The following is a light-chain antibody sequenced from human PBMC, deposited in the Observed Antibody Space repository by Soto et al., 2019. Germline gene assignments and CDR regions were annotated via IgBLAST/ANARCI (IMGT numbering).Light chain of an antibody. CDR2: EVT. CDR3: TSYAGSNIYV. J-gene: IGLJ1*01. Sequence: QSVLTQPPSASGSPGQSVTISCTGTSSDVGGYNYVGYNYVSWYQQHPGKAPKLMIYEVTTRPSGVPDRFSGSKSGNTASLPVSGLQAEDEADYYCTSYAGSNIYVFGPGKKVTVL. CDR1: SSDVGGYNYVGYNY. V-gene: IGLV2-8*01.